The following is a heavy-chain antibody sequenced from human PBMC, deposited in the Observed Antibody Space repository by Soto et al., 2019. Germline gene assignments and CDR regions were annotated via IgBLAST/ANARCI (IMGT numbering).Heavy chain of an antibody. D-gene: IGHD6-13*01. Sequence: EVQLLQSGGGLVQPGGSLRLSCAASGFTFSSYAMSWVRQAPGKGLEWVAVISGSGRSTYYADSVKGRFTISRDDSNNTLFLQMNTLRAGDTAIYYCAKSHFPIAASRQPHFDHWGQGALVTVSS. CDR1: GFTFSSYA. J-gene: IGHJ4*02. CDR2: ISGSGRST. V-gene: IGHV3-23*01. CDR3: AKSHFPIAASRQPHFDH.